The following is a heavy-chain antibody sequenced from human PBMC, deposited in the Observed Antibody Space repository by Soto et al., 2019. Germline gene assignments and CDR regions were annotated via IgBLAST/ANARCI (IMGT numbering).Heavy chain of an antibody. D-gene: IGHD6-13*01. CDR1: GGSISSGDYY. V-gene: IGHV4-30-4*01. CDR3: ARDLGSSSWYYYYGMDV. Sequence: PSETLSLTCTVSGGSISSGDYYWSWIRQPPGKGLEWIGYIYYSGSTYYNPSLKSRVTISVDTSKNQFSLKLSSVTAADTAVYHCARDLGSSSWYYYYGMDVWGQGTTVTVSS. J-gene: IGHJ6*02. CDR2: IYYSGST.